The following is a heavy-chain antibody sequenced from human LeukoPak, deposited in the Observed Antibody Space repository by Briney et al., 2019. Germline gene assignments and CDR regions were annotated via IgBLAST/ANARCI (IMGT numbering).Heavy chain of an antibody. CDR2: ISGSGDRT. J-gene: IGHJ3*02. CDR1: GFTFSSSA. V-gene: IGHV3-23*01. CDR3: ARGGRSSYATVTTLGAFDI. D-gene: IGHD4-17*01. Sequence: GGSLRLSCAASGFTFSSSAMSWVRQAPGKGLEWVSTISGSGDRTYYADSVKGRFTISRDNSKNTLYLQMNSLRAEDTAVYYCARGGRSSYATVTTLGAFDIWGQGTMVTVSS.